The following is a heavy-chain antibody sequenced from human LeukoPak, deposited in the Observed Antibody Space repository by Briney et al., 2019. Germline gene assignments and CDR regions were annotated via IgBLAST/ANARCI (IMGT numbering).Heavy chain of an antibody. J-gene: IGHJ5*02. Sequence: GGSLTLSCAASGFTFSNYGMHWVRQAPGKGLEWVAVIWYDGSNKYYADSVKGRFTTSRDNSKNTLYLQMNSLRAEDTAVYYCVRVAVAGNLNNWFDPWGQGTLVTVSS. CDR3: VRVAVAGNLNNWFDP. V-gene: IGHV3-33*01. CDR2: IWYDGSNK. D-gene: IGHD6-19*01. CDR1: GFTFSNYG.